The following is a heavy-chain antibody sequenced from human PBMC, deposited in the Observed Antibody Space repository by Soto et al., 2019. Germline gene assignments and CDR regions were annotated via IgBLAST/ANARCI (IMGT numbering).Heavy chain of an antibody. CDR1: GASVSSGNQY. V-gene: IGHV4-61*01. CDR2: NYNSVIT. CDR3: ARGWDANS. Sequence: QVLMHESGPGLVKPSETLSLTCTVSGASVSSGNQYWSWIRQPPGKSLEWIGSNYNSVITNYSPAPXXXVXXSADTSRNQFSLKMSSVTAADTTVYYCARGWDANSWGQGALVTVSS. J-gene: IGHJ4*02. D-gene: IGHD6-19*01.